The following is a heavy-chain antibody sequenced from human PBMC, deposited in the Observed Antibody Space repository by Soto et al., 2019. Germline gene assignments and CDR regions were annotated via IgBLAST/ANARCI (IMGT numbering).Heavy chain of an antibody. J-gene: IGHJ4*01. CDR2: ISYDGSNK. CDR3: ARAFCTNGVCYYYFDY. D-gene: IGHD2-8*01. Sequence: GGSLRLSCAASGFTFSSYGMHWVRQAPGKGLEWVAVISYDGSNKYYADSVKGRFTISRDNSKNTLYLQMNSLRAEDTAVYYCARAFCTNGVCYYYFDYWGHGTLVTVSS. CDR1: GFTFSSYG. V-gene: IGHV3-30*03.